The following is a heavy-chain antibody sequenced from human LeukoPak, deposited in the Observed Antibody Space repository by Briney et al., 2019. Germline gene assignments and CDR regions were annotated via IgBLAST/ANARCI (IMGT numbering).Heavy chain of an antibody. V-gene: IGHV4-59*08. CDR3: ARTVPFDI. J-gene: IGHJ3*02. CDR1: GGSLTSYY. Sequence: SETLSLTCTVSGGSLTSYYWSWIREPPGKGLEWIGYIYYSGGTNYNPSLKGRVTISVDRSKNQFSLKLSSVTAADTAMYYCARTVPFDIWGQGTMVTVSS. D-gene: IGHD4-11*01. CDR2: IYYSGGT.